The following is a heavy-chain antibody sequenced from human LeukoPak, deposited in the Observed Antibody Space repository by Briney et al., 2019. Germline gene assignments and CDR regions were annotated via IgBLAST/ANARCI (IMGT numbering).Heavy chain of an antibody. V-gene: IGHV4-59*08. CDR2: IYYSGST. Sequence: SETLSLTCTVSGGSISSYYWSWIRQPPGKGLEWIGYIYYSGSTNYNPSLKSRVTISVDTSKNQFSLKLSSVTAADTAVYYCARLNGSGSPPWGYYYGMDVWGQGTTVTVSS. CDR3: ARLNGSGSPPWGYYYGMDV. D-gene: IGHD3-10*01. CDR1: GGSISSYY. J-gene: IGHJ6*02.